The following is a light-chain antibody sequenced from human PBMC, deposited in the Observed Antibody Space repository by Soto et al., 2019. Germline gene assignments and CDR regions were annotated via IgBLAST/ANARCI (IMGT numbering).Light chain of an antibody. CDR1: QNINNY. CDR2: DAS. J-gene: IGKJ5*01. V-gene: IGKV1-33*01. CDR3: QQYENLPT. Sequence: DIQMNQSPSSLSASVGDRVTITCQASQNINNYLNWYQQKPGRAPKLLIYDASNLEAGVPSRFRGRGSGSDFTFTISRLQPEGIATYYCQQYENLPTFGQGTRLEIK.